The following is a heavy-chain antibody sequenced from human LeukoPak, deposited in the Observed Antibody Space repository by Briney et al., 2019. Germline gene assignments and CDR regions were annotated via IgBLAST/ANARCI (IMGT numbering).Heavy chain of an antibody. CDR3: AKGDATAGYYMDV. J-gene: IGHJ6*03. V-gene: IGHV3-33*08. D-gene: IGHD5-18*01. Sequence: GGSLRLSCAASGFTFSDYYMSWIRQAPGKGLEWVAVIWYDGSNKYYADSVKGRFTISRDNSKNTLYLQMNSLRAEDTAVYYCAKGDATAGYYMDVWGKGTTVTVSS. CDR1: GFTFSDYY. CDR2: IWYDGSNK.